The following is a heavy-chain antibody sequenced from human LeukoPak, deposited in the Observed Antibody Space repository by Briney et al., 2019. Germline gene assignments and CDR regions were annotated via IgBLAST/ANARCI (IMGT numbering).Heavy chain of an antibody. CDR1: GFTFDDHG. CDR2: INWNGGST. D-gene: IGHD2-2*01. CDR3: ARYQLPMGDYYYGMDV. Sequence: PGGSLRLSCAASGFTFDDHGMSWVRQAPGKGLEWVSGINWNGGSTGYADSVKGRFTISRDNAKNSLYPQMNSLRAEDTALYHCARYQLPMGDYYYGMDVWGQGTTVTVSS. J-gene: IGHJ6*02. V-gene: IGHV3-20*01.